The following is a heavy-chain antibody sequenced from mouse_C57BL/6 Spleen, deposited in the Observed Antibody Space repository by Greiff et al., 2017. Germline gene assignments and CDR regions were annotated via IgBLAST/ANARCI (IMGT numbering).Heavy chain of an antibody. J-gene: IGHJ1*03. CDR2: IHPNSGST. CDR3: AIDSYGYDDAHWYFDV. CDR1: GYTFTSYW. D-gene: IGHD2-2*01. V-gene: IGHV1-64*01. Sequence: QVQLQQPGAELVKPGASVKLSCKASGYTFTSYWMHWVKQRPGQGLEWIGMIHPNSGSTNYNEKFKSKATLTVDKSSSTAYMQLSSLTSEDSAVYYCAIDSYGYDDAHWYFDVWGTGTTVTVSS.